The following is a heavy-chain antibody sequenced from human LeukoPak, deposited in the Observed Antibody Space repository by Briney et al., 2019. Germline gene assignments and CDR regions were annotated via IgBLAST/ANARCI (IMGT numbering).Heavy chain of an antibody. D-gene: IGHD4-23*01. Sequence: VASVKVSCKASGYTFTSYYMHWVRQAPGQGLEWMGIINPSGGSTSYAQKFQGRVTMTRDTSTSTVYMELSSLRSEDTAVYYCARGGIHDYGGNGGLNAFDIWGQGTMVTVSS. CDR3: ARGGIHDYGGNGGLNAFDI. V-gene: IGHV1-46*01. CDR1: GYTFTSYY. CDR2: INPSGGST. J-gene: IGHJ3*02.